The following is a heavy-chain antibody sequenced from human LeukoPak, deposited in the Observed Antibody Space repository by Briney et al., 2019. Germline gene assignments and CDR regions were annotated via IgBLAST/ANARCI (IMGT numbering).Heavy chain of an antibody. D-gene: IGHD3-10*02. V-gene: IGHV3-30*03. CDR1: GFTFSSYG. Sequence: PGGSLRLSCAASGFTFSSYGMHWVRQAPGKGLEWVAVISYDGSNKYYADSVKGRFTISRDNSKNTLYLQMNSLRAEDTAVYYCASSRITMFFSLDYWGQGTLVTVSS. J-gene: IGHJ4*02. CDR2: ISYDGSNK. CDR3: ASSRITMFFSLDY.